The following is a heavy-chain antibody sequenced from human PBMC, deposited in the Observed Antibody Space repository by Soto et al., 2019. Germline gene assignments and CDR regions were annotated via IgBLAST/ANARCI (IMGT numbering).Heavy chain of an antibody. CDR2: INSDGSVS. V-gene: IGHV3-74*02. CDR3: ARGDCVGGTGCSLAGSFYYYMDV. Sequence: EVQLVESGGGLVQPGGSLRLSCAASGFTFSNYWMYWVRQAPGKGLEWVSRINSDGSVSSNADSVRGRLTISRDNVKNTLYLHMDSLRADDTAAYFCARGDCVGGTGCSLAGSFYYYMDVWGKGTTVPVFS. CDR1: GFTFSNYW. D-gene: IGHD2-15*01. J-gene: IGHJ6*03.